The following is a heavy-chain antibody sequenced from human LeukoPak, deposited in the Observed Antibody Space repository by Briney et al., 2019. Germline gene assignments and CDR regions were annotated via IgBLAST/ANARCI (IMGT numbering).Heavy chain of an antibody. V-gene: IGHV3-15*04. CDR2: IESKADGGTT. Sequence: GGSLRLSCAASGFTFINAWMSWVRQAPGKELERVGRIESKADGGTTDYAAPVKGRFTISRDDSKNTLYLQMNSLKTEDTAVYYCARARVAVAGKGGAFDIWGQGTMVTVSS. J-gene: IGHJ3*02. CDR1: GFTFINAW. D-gene: IGHD6-19*01. CDR3: ARARVAVAGKGGAFDI.